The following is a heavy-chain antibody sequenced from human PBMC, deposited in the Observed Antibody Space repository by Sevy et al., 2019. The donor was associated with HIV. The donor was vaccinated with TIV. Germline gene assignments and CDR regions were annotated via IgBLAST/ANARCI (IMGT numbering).Heavy chain of an antibody. V-gene: IGHV4-59*01. CDR1: GGSISAYY. D-gene: IGHD6-25*01. CDR3: ARAPPVRSGDDSLNWFDP. J-gene: IGHJ5*02. CDR2: IYYSGST. Sequence: SETLSLTCTIFGGSISAYYWSWFRQPPGRGVEYIGYIYYSGSTNYNPSLKSRVTISVDTSKNQFSLRLTSVTTADTATYYCARAPPVRSGDDSLNWFDPWGQGALVTVSS.